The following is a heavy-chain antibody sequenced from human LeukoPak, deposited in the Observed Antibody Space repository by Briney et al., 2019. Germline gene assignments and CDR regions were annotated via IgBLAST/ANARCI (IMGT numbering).Heavy chain of an antibody. V-gene: IGHV4-59*01. Sequence: PSETLSLTCTVSGGSIRSYYWSWIRQPPGKGLEWIGYIYYSGSTNYNPSLKSRFTISVDTSKNQFSLKLSSVTAADTAVYYCARDNNNWYGWFDPWGQGTLVTVSS. CDR1: GGSIRSYY. CDR2: IYYSGST. J-gene: IGHJ5*02. CDR3: ARDNNNWYGWFDP. D-gene: IGHD1-1*01.